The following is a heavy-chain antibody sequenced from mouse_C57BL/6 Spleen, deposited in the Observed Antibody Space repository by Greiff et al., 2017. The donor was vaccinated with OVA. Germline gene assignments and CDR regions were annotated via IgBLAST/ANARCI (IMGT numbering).Heavy chain of an antibody. CDR3: ARRYSNYHYAMDY. CDR2: IDPSDSYT. D-gene: IGHD2-5*01. J-gene: IGHJ4*01. V-gene: IGHV1-59*01. CDR1: GYTFTSYW. Sequence: VQLQQPGAELVRPGTSVKLSCKASGYTFTSYWMHWVKQRPGQGLEWIGVIDPSDSYTNYNQKFKGKATLTVDTSSGTAYMQLSSLTSEDSAVYYCARRYSNYHYAMDYWGQGTSVTVSS.